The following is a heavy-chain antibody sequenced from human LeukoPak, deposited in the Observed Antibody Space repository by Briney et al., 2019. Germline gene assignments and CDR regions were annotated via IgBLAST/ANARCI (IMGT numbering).Heavy chain of an antibody. J-gene: IGHJ2*01. CDR2: INPNSGGT. CDR3: ARDATPDSSGYYYDPSWYFDL. Sequence: GASVKVSCKASGYTFTGYYMHWVRQAPGQGLEWMGWINPNSGGTNYAQKFQGRVTMTRDTSISTAYMVLSRLRSDDTAVYYCARDATPDSSGYYYDPSWYFDLWGRGTLVTVSS. D-gene: IGHD3-22*01. CDR1: GYTFTGYY. V-gene: IGHV1-2*02.